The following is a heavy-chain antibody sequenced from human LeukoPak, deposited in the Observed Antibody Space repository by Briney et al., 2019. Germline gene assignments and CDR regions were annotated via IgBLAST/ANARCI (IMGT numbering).Heavy chain of an antibody. J-gene: IGHJ4*02. CDR3: TRGYSIDY. CDR1: GFTFSNAW. D-gene: IGHD4-11*01. CDR2: IKSKTDGGTT. V-gene: IGHV3-15*01. Sequence: GGSLRLSCAASGFTFSNAWMTWVRQAPGKGLEWVGRIKSKTDGGTTDYAASVKGRFTISRDDSKSIAYLQMNSLITEDTAVYYCTRGYSIDYWGQGTQVTVSS.